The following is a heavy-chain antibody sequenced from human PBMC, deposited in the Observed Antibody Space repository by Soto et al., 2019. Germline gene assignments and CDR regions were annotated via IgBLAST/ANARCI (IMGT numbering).Heavy chain of an antibody. CDR1: GFTFSDSA. Sequence: GWSLRLSCAASGFTFSDSAMTWVRQAPGKGLEWVSISSAAGRSTYHADSVRGRFTISRDNSKNTLYLRMTSLRADDTAVYYSGKSGGWLGFQLEAWGQGTSVTDS. D-gene: IGHD2-15*01. CDR3: GKSGGWLGFQLEA. CDR2: SSAAGRST. J-gene: IGHJ5*02. V-gene: IGHV3-23*01.